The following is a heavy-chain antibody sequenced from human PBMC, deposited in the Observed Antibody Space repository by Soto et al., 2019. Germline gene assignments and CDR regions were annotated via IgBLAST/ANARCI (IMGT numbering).Heavy chain of an antibody. D-gene: IGHD6-19*01. Sequence: ASVKVSCKASGYTFTSYYMHWVRHAPGQGLEWMGIINPSGGSTSYAQKFQGRVTMTRDTSTSTVYMELSSLRSEDTAVYYCARDLSPIAVALYYYYGMDVWGQGTTVTVSS. J-gene: IGHJ6*02. CDR2: INPSGGST. CDR3: ARDLSPIAVALYYYYGMDV. V-gene: IGHV1-46*01. CDR1: GYTFTSYY.